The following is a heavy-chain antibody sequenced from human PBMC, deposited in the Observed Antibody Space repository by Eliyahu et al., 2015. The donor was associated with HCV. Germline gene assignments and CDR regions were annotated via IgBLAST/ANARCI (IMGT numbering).Heavy chain of an antibody. CDR2: IYYSGST. CDR3: ARDPGDSSSGDYFDY. V-gene: IGHV4-31*03. Sequence: QVQLQESGPGLVKPSQTLSLTCTXSSGSISSGAYYWSWIRQHPGKGLEWIGYIYYSGSTYYNPSLKSRVTISLDTSKNQVSLKLSSVTAADTAVYYCARDPGDSSSGDYFDYWGQGTLVTVSS. CDR1: SGSISSGAYY. J-gene: IGHJ4*02. D-gene: IGHD6-13*01.